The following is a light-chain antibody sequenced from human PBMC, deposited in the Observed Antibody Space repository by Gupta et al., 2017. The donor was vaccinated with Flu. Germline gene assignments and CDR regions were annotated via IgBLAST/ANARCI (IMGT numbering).Light chain of an antibody. CDR2: DDS. CDR3: QVYDYKSDHTIYV. V-gene: IGLV3-21*02. CDR1: HIGSES. Sequence: TATIICEGSHIGSESVHWYQQRPGQAPVVVVHDDSDRPSGIAERFSASKSGNTATLTIVRVEVGEEADDFCQVYDYKSDHTIYVFGAGNKVTVL. J-gene: IGLJ1*01.